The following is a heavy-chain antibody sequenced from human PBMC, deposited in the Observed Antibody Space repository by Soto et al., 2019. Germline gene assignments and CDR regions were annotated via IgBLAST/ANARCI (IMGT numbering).Heavy chain of an antibody. Sequence: QLQLQESGPGLVKPSETLSLTCTVSGGSISSSSYYWGWIRQPPGKGLEWIGSIYYSGSTYYNPSLKSRVTISVDTSKNHFSLKLSSVTAADTAVYYCASVAECSGWFNRIDYWGQGTLVTVSS. D-gene: IGHD6-19*01. J-gene: IGHJ4*02. CDR1: GGSISSSSYY. V-gene: IGHV4-39*02. CDR2: IYYSGST. CDR3: ASVAECSGWFNRIDY.